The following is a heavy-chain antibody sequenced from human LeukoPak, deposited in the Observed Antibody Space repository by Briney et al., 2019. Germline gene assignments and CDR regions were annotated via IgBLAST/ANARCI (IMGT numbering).Heavy chain of an antibody. J-gene: IGHJ2*01. CDR1: GFTFSSYC. CDR2: IWYDERNT. Sequence: GESLTLSCAVSGFTFSSYCMRWVRQAPGKGLEWVAVIWYDERNTYYADTLTGRLTTTRDNPKNTLYLQMNSLRAEATAVYYCAKRGGDDDGGNWGFWYFDLGGRGTLFTVPS. D-gene: IGHD4-23*01. CDR3: AKRGGDDDGGNWGFWYFDL. V-gene: IGHV3-33*06.